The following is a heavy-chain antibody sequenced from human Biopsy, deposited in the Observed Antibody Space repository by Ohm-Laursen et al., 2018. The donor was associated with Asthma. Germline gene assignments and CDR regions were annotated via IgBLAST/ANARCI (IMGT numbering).Heavy chain of an antibody. Sequence: SVKVSCKSLGGTFNTYVIGWVRQAPGQGLEWKGGIKSVFGTTTYPQKLQDRVTITADDSTSTFYMELRSLRSEDTAVYYCVRKSGSCISRTCYSLDFWGQGTLVTVSS. D-gene: IGHD2-2*01. CDR2: IKSVFGTT. J-gene: IGHJ4*02. CDR3: VRKSGSCISRTCYSLDF. CDR1: GGTFNTYV. V-gene: IGHV1-69*13.